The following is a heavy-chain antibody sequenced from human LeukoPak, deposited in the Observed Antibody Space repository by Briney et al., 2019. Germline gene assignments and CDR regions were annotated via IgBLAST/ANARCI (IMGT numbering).Heavy chain of an antibody. V-gene: IGHV4-38-2*01. CDR2: VNFHGTS. CDR3: ARVVSQAAPDWYMDV. CDR1: GYAIGSSHY. J-gene: IGHJ2*01. Sequence: PSETLSLTCDVSGYAIGSSHYWGWIRQPPGRGLQWIGHVNFHGTSAYNASLRGRVTISIEASKNRSSLRLTSVTGADAAIYYCARVVSQAAPDWYMDVWGGGTVVIVSS. D-gene: IGHD2-21*01.